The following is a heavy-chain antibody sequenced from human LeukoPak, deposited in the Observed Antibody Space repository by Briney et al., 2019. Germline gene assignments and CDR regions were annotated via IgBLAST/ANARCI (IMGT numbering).Heavy chain of an antibody. Sequence: GGSLRLSCAASGFTFSSYSMNWVRQAPGKGLEWVSSISSSSSYIYYADSVKGRFTISRDNAKNSLYLQMNSLRAEDTAVYYCARNDYSNLDAFDIWGQGTMVTVSS. V-gene: IGHV3-21*01. D-gene: IGHD4-11*01. CDR1: GFTFSSYS. CDR3: ARNDYSNLDAFDI. CDR2: ISSSSSYI. J-gene: IGHJ3*02.